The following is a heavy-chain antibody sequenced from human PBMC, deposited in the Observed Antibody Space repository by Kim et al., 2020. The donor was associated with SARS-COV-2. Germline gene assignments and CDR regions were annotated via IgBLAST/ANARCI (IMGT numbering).Heavy chain of an antibody. D-gene: IGHD6-19*01. CDR2: INHSGST. CDR1: GGSFSGYY. Sequence: SETLSLTCAVYGGSFSGYYWSWIRQPPGKGLEWIGEINHSGSTNYNPSLKSRVTISVDTSKNQFSLKLSSVTAADTAVYYCARGDIAVAGTGPNGDAFDIWGQGTMVTVSS. J-gene: IGHJ3*02. V-gene: IGHV4-34*01. CDR3: ARGDIAVAGTGPNGDAFDI.